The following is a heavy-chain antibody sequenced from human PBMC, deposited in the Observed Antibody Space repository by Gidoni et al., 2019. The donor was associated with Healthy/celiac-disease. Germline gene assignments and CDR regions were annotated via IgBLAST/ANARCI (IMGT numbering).Heavy chain of an antibody. CDR1: GGSISSSSYY. CDR3: ARHERRWLQFSADAFDI. CDR2: IYYSGST. D-gene: IGHD5-12*01. V-gene: IGHV4-39*01. J-gene: IGHJ3*02. Sequence: QLQLQESGPGLVKSSETLSLTCTVSGGSISSSSYYWGWIRQPPGKGLEWIGSIYYSGSTYYNPSLKSRVTISVDTSKNQFSLKLSSVTAADTAVYYCARHERRWLQFSADAFDIWGQGTMVTVSS.